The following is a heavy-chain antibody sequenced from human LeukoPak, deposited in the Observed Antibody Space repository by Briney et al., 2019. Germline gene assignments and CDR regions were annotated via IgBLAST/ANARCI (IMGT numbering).Heavy chain of an antibody. CDR1: GFTFSSYA. J-gene: IGHJ4*02. D-gene: IGHD3-22*01. V-gene: IGHV3-23*01. CDR2: ISGSGGST. CDR3: AKVSRYYYGSSGYLIL. Sequence: PGGSLRLSCAASGFTFSSYAMSWVRQAPGKGLEWVSAISGSGGSTYYAASVKGRFTISRDNSKNTLYLQMNSLRAEDTAVYFCAKVSRYYYGSSGYLILWGQGTLVTVSS.